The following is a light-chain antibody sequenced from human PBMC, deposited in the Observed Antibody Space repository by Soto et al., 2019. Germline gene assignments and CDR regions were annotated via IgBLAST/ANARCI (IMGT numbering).Light chain of an antibody. CDR3: QQYKT. CDR1: QSVSSY. Sequence: EIVFTQSPATLSLSPGERATLSCRASQSVSSYLAWYQQKPGQAPRLLIYGASSRATGIPDRFSGSGSGTDFTLTISRLEPEDFAVYYCQQYKTFGQGTKVDI. V-gene: IGKV3-20*01. J-gene: IGKJ1*01. CDR2: GAS.